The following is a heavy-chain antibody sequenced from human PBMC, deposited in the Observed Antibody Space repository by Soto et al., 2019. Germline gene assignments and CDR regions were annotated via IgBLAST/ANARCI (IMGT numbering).Heavy chain of an antibody. D-gene: IGHD2-2*01. CDR2: IWYDGSDK. J-gene: IGHJ1*01. V-gene: IGHV3-33*01. CDR1: GFIFGNSG. Sequence: QVQLVESGGGVVQPGRSLRLSCAASGFIFGNSGMHWVRQAPGKGLEWVAVIWYDGSDKYYADSVKGRFTISRDNSKNTLYLQMDSLRAEDTALYYCAREGCSSSTCYEHFQHWGQGTLVTVSS. CDR3: AREGCSSSTCYEHFQH.